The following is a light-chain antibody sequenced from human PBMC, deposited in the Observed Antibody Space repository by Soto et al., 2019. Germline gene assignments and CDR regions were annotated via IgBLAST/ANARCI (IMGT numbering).Light chain of an antibody. J-gene: IGKJ1*01. Sequence: DIQMTQSPSSLSAYVGDRVTSTYRSSQGIRNYLAWFQQKPVKAHKSLIYAASSFQSGVPSKLSCSGSGTEVTLTISSLQPEDFATYYCQQYNSYPRTFGQGTKVEIK. CDR2: AAS. V-gene: IGKV1-16*02. CDR1: QGIRNY. CDR3: QQYNSYPRT.